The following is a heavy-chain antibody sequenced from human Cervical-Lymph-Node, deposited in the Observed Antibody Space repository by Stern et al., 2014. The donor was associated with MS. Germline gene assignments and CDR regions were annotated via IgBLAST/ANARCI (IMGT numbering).Heavy chain of an antibody. J-gene: IGHJ2*01. CDR3: ARDSDTSAYYWFFDL. Sequence: VQLVQSGGGVVQPGTSLRLSCVASGFALRGYGMHWVRQAPGKGLEWVAAIWSDGHTKHYIDSVKGRFTISRDTSKNTLYLQMDSLKAEDTGAYYCARDSDTSAYYWFFDLWGRGTLITVSS. D-gene: IGHD3-22*01. V-gene: IGHV3-33*01. CDR2: IWSDGHTK. CDR1: GFALRGYG.